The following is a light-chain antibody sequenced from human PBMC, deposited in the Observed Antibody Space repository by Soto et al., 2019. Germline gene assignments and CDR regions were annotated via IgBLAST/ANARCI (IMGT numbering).Light chain of an antibody. J-gene: IGKJ4*01. CDR1: QSVSSNY. V-gene: IGKV3-20*01. CDR3: QQYGSSPLT. Sequence: EIVLTQSPGTLSLSPGERATLSCRASQSVSSNYLAWYQQKPGQAPRLLIYGASSRATGIPDRLSGSGSGTDFTLTISRLGPEYFAVYNCQQYGSSPLTFGGGTKVEIK. CDR2: GAS.